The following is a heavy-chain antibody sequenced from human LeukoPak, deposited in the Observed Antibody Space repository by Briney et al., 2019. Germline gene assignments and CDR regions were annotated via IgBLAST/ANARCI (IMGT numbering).Heavy chain of an antibody. CDR1: GFTFSSYA. J-gene: IGHJ6*03. D-gene: IGHD3-3*01. CDR2: ISDSGGST. V-gene: IGHV3-23*01. CDR3: ARLENYDFWSGYLPHYYMDV. Sequence: GGSLRLSCAASGFTFSSYAMTWVRQAPGKGLEWVSTISDSGGSTYYADSVKGRFTNSRDNSKNTLYLQMNSLRAEDTAVYYCARLENYDFWSGYLPHYYMDVWGKGTTVTVSS.